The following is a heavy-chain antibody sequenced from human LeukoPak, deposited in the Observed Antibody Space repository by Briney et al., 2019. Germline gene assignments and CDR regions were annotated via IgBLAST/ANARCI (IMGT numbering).Heavy chain of an antibody. CDR1: GGSISSGDYY. CDR2: IYYSGST. J-gene: IGHJ4*02. Sequence: SETLSLTCTVSGGSISSGDYYWSWIRQPPGKGLEWIGYIYYSGSTYYNPSLKSRVTISVDTSKNQFSLKLSSVTAADTAVYYCARGPSYPYYFDYWGQGTLVTVSS. CDR3: ARGPSYPYYFDY. V-gene: IGHV4-30-4*08.